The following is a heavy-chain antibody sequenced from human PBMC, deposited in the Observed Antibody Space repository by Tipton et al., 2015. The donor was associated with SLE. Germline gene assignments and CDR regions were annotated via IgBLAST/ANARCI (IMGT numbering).Heavy chain of an antibody. D-gene: IGHD3-3*01. V-gene: IGHV4-61*01. CDR2: LYYSGST. CDR1: GGSIRSSRHF. CDR3: ARDFWSGYGSFDS. Sequence: TLSLTCTVSGGSIRSSRHFWGWIRQPPGKGLEWIGVLYYSGSTNYNPSLKSRVTISVDTSKNQFSLKLSSVTAADTAVYYCARDFWSGYGSFDSWGQGTLVTVSS. J-gene: IGHJ4*02.